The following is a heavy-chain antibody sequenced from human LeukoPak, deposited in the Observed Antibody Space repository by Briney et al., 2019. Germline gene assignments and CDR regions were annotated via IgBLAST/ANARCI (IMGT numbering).Heavy chain of an antibody. V-gene: IGHV1-2*02. D-gene: IGHD3-22*01. CDR2: SSPNSGAT. J-gene: IGHJ4*02. Sequence: ASVKVSCKTSGYTFTAYYMHWVRQAPGQGLEWVGWSSPNSGATNYARKFHGRVTMTRDTSITTAYMELSGLRSDDTAVYYCARDSDHYDSSGYYLTFWGQGTLVTVSS. CDR1: GYTFTAYY. CDR3: ARDSDHYDSSGYYLTF.